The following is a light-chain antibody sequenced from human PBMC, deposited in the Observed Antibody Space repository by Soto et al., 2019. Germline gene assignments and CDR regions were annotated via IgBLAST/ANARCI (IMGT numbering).Light chain of an antibody. CDR1: QSISSY. CDR3: QQSYSTQIT. J-gene: IGKJ5*01. V-gene: IGKV1-39*01. CDR2: AAS. Sequence: IQMTQAPSSLSASVGDRFTITSRASQSISSYLNWYQQKPGKAPKLLIYAASSLQSGVPSRFSDSGSGTDFTLTISSLQPEDFATYYCQQSYSTQITFGQGTRLEIK.